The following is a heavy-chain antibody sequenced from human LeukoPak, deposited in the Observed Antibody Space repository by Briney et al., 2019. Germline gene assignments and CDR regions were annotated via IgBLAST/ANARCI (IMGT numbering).Heavy chain of an antibody. V-gene: IGHV3-15*01. CDR3: WDTNWNGDWDY. D-gene: IGHD1-1*01. Sequence: KPGGSLRLSCAASGFTFSNAWMHWVRQAPGKGLEWVGRIKSKAHGGTTDYAAPVKGRFTISRDDSKNTLYLQMNSLKTEDTAVYYCWDTNWNGDWDYWGQGTLVTVSS. CDR2: IKSKAHGGTT. J-gene: IGHJ4*02. CDR1: GFTFSNAW.